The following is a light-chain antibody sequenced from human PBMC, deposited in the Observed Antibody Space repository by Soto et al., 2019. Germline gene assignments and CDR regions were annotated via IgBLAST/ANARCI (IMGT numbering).Light chain of an antibody. V-gene: IGKV3-11*01. CDR3: QQRSNWPLT. J-gene: IGKJ4*01. CDR1: QSVSGY. CDR2: DTS. Sequence: EIVLTQSPATLSLSTGERATLSCRASQSVSGYLAWYQQEPGQAPRLLIYDTSNRATGIPARLSGSGSGTVFTLSISSIAPEDVAVYYCQQRSNWPLTFGGGTKVEIK.